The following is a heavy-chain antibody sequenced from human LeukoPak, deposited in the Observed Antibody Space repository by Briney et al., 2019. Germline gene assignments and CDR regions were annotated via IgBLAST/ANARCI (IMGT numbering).Heavy chain of an antibody. CDR1: GFTFSSYG. J-gene: IGHJ4*02. CDR3: ARDPAKFWSGHDY. Sequence: GGSLRLSCTASGFTFSSYGMHWVRQAPGKGLEWVAVISYDGSNKYYADSVKGRFTISRDNSKNTLYVQMNSLRAGDTAVYYCARDPAKFWSGHDYWGQGTLVTVSS. D-gene: IGHD3-3*01. CDR2: ISYDGSNK. V-gene: IGHV3-30*03.